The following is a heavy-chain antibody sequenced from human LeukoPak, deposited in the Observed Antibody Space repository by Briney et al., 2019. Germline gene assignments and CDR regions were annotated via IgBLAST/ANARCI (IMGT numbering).Heavy chain of an antibody. J-gene: IGHJ5*02. D-gene: IGHD2-2*01. CDR1: GNSVSSNSVT. CDR2: TYYRSTWYN. Sequence: SQTLSLTCTISGNSVSSNSVTWNWIRQSPSRGLEWLGRTYYRSTWYNDYAVSVRGRITVNPDTSKNQFSLHLNSVTPEDTAVYYCARRLTQYDCFDPWGQGILVTVSS. V-gene: IGHV6-1*01. CDR3: ARRLTQYDCFDP.